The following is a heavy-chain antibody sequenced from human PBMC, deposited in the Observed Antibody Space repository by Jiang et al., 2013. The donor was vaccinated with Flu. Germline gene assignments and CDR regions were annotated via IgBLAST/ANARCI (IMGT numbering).Heavy chain of an antibody. Sequence: APGQGLDWMGVINPSGGSTSYVQRFQGRVTMTRDTSTSTVYMELTGLRSEDTAVYYCARGDYYGVSDGYPSIEYWGQGTLVTVSS. CDR2: INPSGGST. V-gene: IGHV1-46*01. J-gene: IGHJ4*02. CDR3: ARGDYYGVSDGYPSIEY. D-gene: IGHD5-18*01.